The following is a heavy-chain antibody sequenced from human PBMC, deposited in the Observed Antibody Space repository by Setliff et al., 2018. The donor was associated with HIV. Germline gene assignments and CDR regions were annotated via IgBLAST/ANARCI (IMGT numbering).Heavy chain of an antibody. CDR3: ARGNCDGGTCFSGYHFDF. CDR1: GGSINNGPFY. D-gene: IGHD2-15*01. V-gene: IGHV4-61*02. CDR2: IYTSGST. J-gene: IGHJ4*02. Sequence: SETLSLTCPVSGGSINNGPFYWSWIRQSAGKGLEWIGRIYTSGSTFYNPSLKSRITISLDTSKNHVSLLLSSVTAADTAVYYCARGNCDGGTCFSGYHFDFWGQGKLVTVSS.